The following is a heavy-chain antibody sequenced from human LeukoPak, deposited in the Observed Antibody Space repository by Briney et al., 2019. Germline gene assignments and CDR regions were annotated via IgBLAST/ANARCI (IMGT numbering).Heavy chain of an antibody. D-gene: IGHD3-10*01. CDR2: ISGSGGST. CDR1: GFTFSSYA. CDR3: AKDPAIVLLWFGESEDY. J-gene: IGHJ4*02. Sequence: PGGPLRLSCAASGFTFSSYAMSWVRQAPGKGLEWVSAISGSGGSTYYADSVKGRFTISRDNSKNTLYLQMNSLRAEDTAVYYCAKDPAIVLLWFGESEDYWGQGTLVTVSS. V-gene: IGHV3-23*01.